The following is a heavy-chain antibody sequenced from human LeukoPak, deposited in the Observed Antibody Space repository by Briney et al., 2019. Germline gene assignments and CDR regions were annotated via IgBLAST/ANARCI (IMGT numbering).Heavy chain of an antibody. Sequence: PSETLSLTCTVSGGSISSGSYYWSWIRQPAGKGLEWIGRIYTSGSTNYNPSLKSRVTISVDTSKNQFSLKLSSVTAADTAVYYCARVGRAAAGLIDYWGQGTLVTVSS. CDR3: ARVGRAAAGLIDY. V-gene: IGHV4-61*02. CDR2: IYTSGST. CDR1: GGSISSGSYY. J-gene: IGHJ4*02. D-gene: IGHD6-13*01.